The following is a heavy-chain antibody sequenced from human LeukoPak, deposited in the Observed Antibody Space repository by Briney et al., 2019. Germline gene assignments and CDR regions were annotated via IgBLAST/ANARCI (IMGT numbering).Heavy chain of an antibody. J-gene: IGHJ6*03. Sequence: GGSLRLSCAASGFTFNSFSMNWGRQAPGKGVGWGSSIRSSSSYIYYADSVKGRFTISRDNAKNSLYLQMNSLRAEDTAVYYCAKYYDFWSGQSGGSYYMAVWGKATTVTVSS. CDR1: GFTFNSFS. D-gene: IGHD3-3*01. CDR3: AKYYDFWSGQSGGSYYMAV. CDR2: IRSSSSYI. V-gene: IGHV3-21*01.